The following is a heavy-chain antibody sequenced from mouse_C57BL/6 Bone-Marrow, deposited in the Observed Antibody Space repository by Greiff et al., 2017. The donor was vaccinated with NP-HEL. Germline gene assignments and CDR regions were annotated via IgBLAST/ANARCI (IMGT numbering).Heavy chain of an antibody. CDR2: ISDGGSYT. CDR1: GFTFSSYA. J-gene: IGHJ1*03. CDR3: AREPYYYGSSYPWYFDV. D-gene: IGHD1-1*01. Sequence: EVQVVESGGGLVKPGGSLKLSCAASGFTFSSYAMSWVRQTPEKRLEWVATISDGGSYTYYPDNVKGRFTISRDNAKNNLYLQMSHLKSEDTAMYYCAREPYYYGSSYPWYFDVWGTGTTVTVSS. V-gene: IGHV5-4*01.